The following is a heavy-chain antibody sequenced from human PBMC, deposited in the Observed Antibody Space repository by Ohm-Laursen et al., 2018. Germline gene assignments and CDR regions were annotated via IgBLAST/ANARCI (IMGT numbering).Heavy chain of an antibody. V-gene: IGHV1-2*02. D-gene: IGHD2-15*01. CDR2: INANSGDT. J-gene: IGHJ4*02. CDR1: GYTFTGYY. Sequence: ASVKVSCKVSGYTFTGYYMHWVRQAPGQGLEWMGWINANSGDTRYAQKFQGRVTMTRDTSISTAYMELSRLRSDDTAVYYCVRDLTAAAEFDYWGQGTLVTVSS. CDR3: VRDLTAAAEFDY.